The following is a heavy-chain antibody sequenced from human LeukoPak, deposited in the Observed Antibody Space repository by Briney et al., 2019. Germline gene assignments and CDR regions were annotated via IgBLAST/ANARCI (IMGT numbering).Heavy chain of an antibody. CDR2: ISSSGRTI. V-gene: IGHV3-48*03. CDR1: GFSFSDSW. J-gene: IGHJ4*02. CDR3: ARGGSYYSFDY. D-gene: IGHD1-26*01. Sequence: GGSLRLSCVGSGFSFSDSWMTWVRQAPGKGLEGIAYISSSGRTIYYADSVKGRFTISRDNAKNSLYLQMNTLTVEDTAVYNCARGGSYYSFDYWGQGTLVTVSS.